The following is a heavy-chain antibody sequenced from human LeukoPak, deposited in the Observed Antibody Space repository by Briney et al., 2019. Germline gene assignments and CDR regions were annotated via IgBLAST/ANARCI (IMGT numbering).Heavy chain of an antibody. CDR3: SRDFVGAEDY. CDR1: GFTISSYW. D-gene: IGHD3-16*01. J-gene: IGHJ4*02. Sequence: PGGSLRLSXSASGFTISSYWMHWVRQGPGKGLVWASRINPAGSVTNHADSVRGRFTISRDTATNTLYLEMNSLKAEDTAVYYCSRDFVGAEDYWGQGTLVTVSS. CDR2: INPAGSVT. V-gene: IGHV3-74*01.